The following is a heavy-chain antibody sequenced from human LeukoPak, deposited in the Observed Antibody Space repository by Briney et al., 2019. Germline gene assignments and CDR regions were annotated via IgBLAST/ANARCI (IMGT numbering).Heavy chain of an antibody. CDR2: IYSGGNT. J-gene: IGHJ4*02. Sequence: PSETLSLTCTVSGGSISSYFWSWIRQPPGRPLEWIGYIYSGGNTNYSPSLRSRVTSSVDTSKNQFSLKLRSVAAADTAVYYCARAVGLSAAAGLFDYWGQGTLVTVSS. D-gene: IGHD6-13*01. V-gene: IGHV4-4*09. CDR1: GGSISSYF. CDR3: ARAVGLSAAAGLFDY.